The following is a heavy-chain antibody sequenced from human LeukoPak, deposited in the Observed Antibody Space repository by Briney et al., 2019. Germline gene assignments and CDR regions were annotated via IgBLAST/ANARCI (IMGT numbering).Heavy chain of an antibody. CDR1: GYTFTSYD. Sequence: ASVKVSCKASGYTFTSYDVNWVRQATGQGLEWMGWMNPNSGNTGYAQKFQGRVTISRNTSITTAYMELSGLTSEDTAVYYCASYSGYAQWGQGTLVTVSS. J-gene: IGHJ4*02. D-gene: IGHD5-12*01. V-gene: IGHV1-8*03. CDR2: MNPNSGNT. CDR3: ASYSGYAQ.